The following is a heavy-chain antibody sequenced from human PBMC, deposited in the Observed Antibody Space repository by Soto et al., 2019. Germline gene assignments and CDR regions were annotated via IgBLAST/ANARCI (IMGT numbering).Heavy chain of an antibody. V-gene: IGHV1-2*04. CDR3: ARGGGGGNYGMDV. J-gene: IGHJ6*02. D-gene: IGHD3-10*01. Sequence: ASVKVSCKASGYTFTGYYMHWVRQAPGQGLEWMGWINPNSGGTSYAQKFQGWVTMTRDTSISTAYMELSRLRSDDTAVYYCARGGGGGNYGMDVWGQGTTVTVSS. CDR2: INPNSGGT. CDR1: GYTFTGYY.